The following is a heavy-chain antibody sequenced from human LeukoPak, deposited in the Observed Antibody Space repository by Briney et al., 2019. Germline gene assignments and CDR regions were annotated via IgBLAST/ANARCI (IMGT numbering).Heavy chain of an antibody. CDR2: IIPSGRTT. CDR1: GFTFSSHG. CDR3: AKAPFDSSSWYYFDY. V-gene: IGHV3-23*01. J-gene: IGHJ4*02. Sequence: GGTLRLSCVASGFTFSSHGMNWVRQAPGKGLEWVSGIIPSGRTTYYADSVKGRFTISRDNSKNTLYLQMNSLRAEDTAVYYCAKAPFDSSSWYYFDYWGQGTLVTVSS. D-gene: IGHD6-13*01.